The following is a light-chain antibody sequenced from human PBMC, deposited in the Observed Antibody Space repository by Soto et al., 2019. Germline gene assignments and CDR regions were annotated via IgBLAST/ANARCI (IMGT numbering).Light chain of an antibody. CDR1: SSDVGGYNY. CDR3: SSYTSSSTYV. Sequence: QSALTQPASVSGSPGQSITISCTGTSSDVGGYNYVSWYQQHPGKAPKLMIYEVSNRPSGVSNRFFGSKSGNTASLTISGLXAXXXADXXCSSYTSSSTYVFGTGTKLTVL. V-gene: IGLV2-14*01. CDR2: EVS. J-gene: IGLJ1*01.